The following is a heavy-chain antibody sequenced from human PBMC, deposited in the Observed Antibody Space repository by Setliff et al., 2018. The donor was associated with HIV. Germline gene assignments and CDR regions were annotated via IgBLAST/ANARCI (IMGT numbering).Heavy chain of an antibody. CDR1: GFTFNIYS. Sequence: PGGSLRLSCTASGFTFNIYSMNWVRQAPGKGLEWVSYISRSSGTIYYAESVKGRFTISRDNSNNALYLQMNSLRVEDTGTYYCAKDRVPDGLWAIDYWGQGATVTVSS. D-gene: IGHD3-16*01. J-gene: IGHJ4*02. CDR3: AKDRVPDGLWAIDY. V-gene: IGHV3-48*01. CDR2: ISRSSGTI.